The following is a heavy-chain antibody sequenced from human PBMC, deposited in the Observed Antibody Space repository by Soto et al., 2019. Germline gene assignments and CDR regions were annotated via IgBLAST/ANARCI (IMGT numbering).Heavy chain of an antibody. V-gene: IGHV3-30*03. CDR3: PGSIAAQFDY. J-gene: IGHJ4*02. CDR2: ISYDGSNK. Sequence: VAVISYDGSNKYYADSVKGRFTISRDNSKNTLYLQMNSLRAEDTAVYYCPGSIAAQFDYWGQGTLVTVSS. D-gene: IGHD6-6*01.